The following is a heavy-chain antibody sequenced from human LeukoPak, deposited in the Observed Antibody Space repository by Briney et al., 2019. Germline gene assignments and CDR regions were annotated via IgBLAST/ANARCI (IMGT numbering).Heavy chain of an antibody. D-gene: IGHD6-19*01. Sequence: SETLSLTCTVSGGSISSYYWSWIRQPPGKGLEWIGYIYYSGSTNYNPSLKSRVTISVDTSKNQFSLKLSSVTAADTAVYYCARVGSSGWYSKTMFPPENYFDYWGQGTLVTVSS. CDR1: GGSISSYY. CDR3: ARVGSSGWYSKTMFPPENYFDY. CDR2: IYYSGST. V-gene: IGHV4-59*12. J-gene: IGHJ4*02.